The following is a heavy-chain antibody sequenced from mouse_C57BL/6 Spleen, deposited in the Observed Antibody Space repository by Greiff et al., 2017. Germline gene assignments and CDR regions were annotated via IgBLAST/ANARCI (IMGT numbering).Heavy chain of an antibody. CDR1: GYTFTDYY. D-gene: IGHD2-5*01. CDR2: INPNNGGN. Sequence: VQLQQSGPELVKPGASVKISCKASGYTFTDYYMNWVKQSHGKSLEWIGDINPNNGGNSYNQKFKGKATLTVDKSSSTAYMELRSLTSEDSAVYYCARGKAYYSNYGGYFDVWGTGTTVTVSS. CDR3: ARGKAYYSNYGGYFDV. V-gene: IGHV1-26*01. J-gene: IGHJ1*03.